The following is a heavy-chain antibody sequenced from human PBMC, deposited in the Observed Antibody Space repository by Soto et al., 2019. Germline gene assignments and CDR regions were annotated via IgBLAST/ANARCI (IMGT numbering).Heavy chain of an antibody. V-gene: IGHV3-11*01. CDR2: MSRTDDSI. CDR3: ARVVVLVSATRYWYFDL. Sequence: GGSLRLSCAASGFNFSDHYMTWVRQAPGKGLEWVSYMSRTDDSIFYADSVKGRFTISRDNAKNSLYLQMNSLRAEDTAVYYCARVVVLVSATRYWYFDLWGRGTLVTVSS. J-gene: IGHJ2*01. D-gene: IGHD2-15*01. CDR1: GFNFSDHY.